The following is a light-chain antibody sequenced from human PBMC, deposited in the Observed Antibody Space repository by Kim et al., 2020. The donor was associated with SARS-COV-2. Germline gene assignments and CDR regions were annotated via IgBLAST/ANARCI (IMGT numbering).Light chain of an antibody. CDR2: LNSDGSH. V-gene: IGLV4-69*01. CDR1: SGHSSYA. Sequence: QPVLTQSPSASASLGASVKLTCTLSSGHSSYAIAWHQQQPEKGPRYLMKLNSDGSHSKGDGIPDRFSGSSSGAERYLTISSLQSEDEADYYCQTWGTGGSWVFGGGTQLTVL. CDR3: QTWGTGGSWV. J-gene: IGLJ3*02.